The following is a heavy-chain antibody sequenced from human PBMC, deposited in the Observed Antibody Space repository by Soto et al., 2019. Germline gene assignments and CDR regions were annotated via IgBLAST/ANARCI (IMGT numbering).Heavy chain of an antibody. V-gene: IGHV3-74*01. CDR1: GFTFSSYG. CDR3: ARAQYLADDVFDI. CDR2: INSDGINT. Sequence: PVVSLRISCTASGFTFSSYGMHWVRQAPGKGLVWVSRINSDGINTSHADSVKGRFTISRDNAKSTLYLQMNSLRAEDTAVYYCARAQYLADDVFDIWGRGTVVTVSS. D-gene: IGHD2-2*01. J-gene: IGHJ3*02.